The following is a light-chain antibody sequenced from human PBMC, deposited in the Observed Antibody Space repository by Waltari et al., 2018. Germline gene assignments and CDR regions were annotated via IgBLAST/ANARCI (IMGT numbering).Light chain of an antibody. J-gene: IGKJ1*01. CDR2: KAS. V-gene: IGKV1-5*03. CDR3: QQYEAFPVT. CDR1: QSVNRW. Sequence: DIQMTQSPSTLSASVGDRITITCRASQSVNRWLAWYQQKPGKAPKLLISKASALQNGVAPRFSGGGSGTEFTLTISNLQPDDSSTYYCQQYEAFPVTFGHGTNVEIK.